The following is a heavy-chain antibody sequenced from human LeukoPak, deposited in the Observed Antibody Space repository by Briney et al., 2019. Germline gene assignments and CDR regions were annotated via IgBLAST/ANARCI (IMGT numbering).Heavy chain of an antibody. CDR2: IGSSGSPI. V-gene: IGHV3-23*01. CDR1: GFTFRNYD. J-gene: IGHJ4*02. Sequence: GGSLRLSCAASGFTFRNYDMNWVRQAPGKGLEWVSFIGSSGSPIYYADSVKGRFTISRDNSKNTLYLQMNSLRAEDTAVYYCAKDRGYWGQGTLVTVSS. CDR3: AKDRGY.